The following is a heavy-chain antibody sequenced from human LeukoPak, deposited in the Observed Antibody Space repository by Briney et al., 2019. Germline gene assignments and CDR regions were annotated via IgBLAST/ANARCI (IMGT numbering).Heavy chain of an antibody. CDR1: GFTVSSNY. V-gene: IGHV3-53*01. J-gene: IGHJ4*02. CDR2: IYSGGST. D-gene: IGHD5-18*01. CDR3: ARPTPGYSYGYY. Sequence: PGGSLRLSCAASGFTVSSNYMSWVRQAPGKGLEWVSVIYSGGSTYYADSVKGRFTISRDNSKNTLYLQMNSLRAEDTAVYYCARPTPGYSYGYYWGQGTLVTVSS.